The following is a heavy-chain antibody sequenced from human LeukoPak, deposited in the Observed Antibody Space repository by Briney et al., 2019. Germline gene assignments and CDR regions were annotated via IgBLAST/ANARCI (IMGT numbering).Heavy chain of an antibody. Sequence: SETLSLTCSVSGYSISSGYSWGWIRQPPGKGLEWIGSIFHSGSTYYNPSLKSRVTISLDTSKNQFSLKLSSVTAADTAVYYCARDYSGSMGDAFDIWGQGTMVTVSS. CDR2: IFHSGST. CDR1: GYSISSGYS. J-gene: IGHJ3*02. CDR3: ARDYSGSMGDAFDI. V-gene: IGHV4-38-2*02. D-gene: IGHD5-12*01.